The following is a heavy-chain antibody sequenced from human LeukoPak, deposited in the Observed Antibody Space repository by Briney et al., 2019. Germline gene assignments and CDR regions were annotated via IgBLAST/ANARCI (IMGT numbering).Heavy chain of an antibody. J-gene: IGHJ6*03. Sequence: GGSLRLSCVASGFSFSYGMNWVRQAPGKGLEWLTFIHYDESNEYYADSVKGRFTISRDNSRNTLYLQMNSLRVEDTAVYFCAKAESSSSDYYYYMDVWGKGTTVTVSS. CDR2: IHYDESNE. CDR3: AKAESSSSDYYYYMDV. V-gene: IGHV3-30*02. D-gene: IGHD6-6*01. CDR1: GFSFSYG.